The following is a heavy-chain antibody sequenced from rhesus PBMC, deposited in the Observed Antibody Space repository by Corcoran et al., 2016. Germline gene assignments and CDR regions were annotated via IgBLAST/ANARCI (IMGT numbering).Heavy chain of an antibody. J-gene: IGHJ2*01. CDR3: ARAAAGNWYCDL. V-gene: IGHV4-65*01. CDR2: ISGSSGSP. Sequence: QVQLQESGPGLVKPSETLSLTCAVSGGSVSSSNWWSWIRQPPGKGLEWIGYISGSSGSPSHNPTLKGPVTISTDPPKNRVSRELRSVTAADPAVYYCARAAAGNWYCDLWGPGTPITLSS. CDR1: GGSVSSSNW. D-gene: IGHD6-31*01.